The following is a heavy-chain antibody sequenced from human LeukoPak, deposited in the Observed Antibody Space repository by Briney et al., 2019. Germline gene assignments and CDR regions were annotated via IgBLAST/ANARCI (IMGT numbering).Heavy chain of an antibody. CDR1: GYTFSSYT. V-gene: IGHV1-3*01. CDR2: INAGNGKS. D-gene: IGHD1-26*01. CDR3: AREWELLIWFDP. Sequence: ASVKVSCKASGYTFSSYTIHWVRQAPGQRPEWMGWINAGNGKSKFSQKFQGRVTMTRNTSISTAYMELSSLRSEDTAVYYCAREWELLIWFDPWGQGTLVTVSS. J-gene: IGHJ5*02.